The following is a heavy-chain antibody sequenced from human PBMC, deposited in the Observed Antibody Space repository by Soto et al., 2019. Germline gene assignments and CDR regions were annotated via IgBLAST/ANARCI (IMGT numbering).Heavy chain of an antibody. Sequence: PSETLSLTCAVSGGSISSGGYSWSWIRQPPGKGLEWIGYIYHSGSTYYNPPLKSRVTISVDRSKNQFSLKLSSVTAADTAVYYCARAPAMSRFDYWGQGTLVTVSS. V-gene: IGHV4-30-2*01. CDR1: GGSISSGGYS. CDR2: IYHSGST. CDR3: ARAPAMSRFDY. J-gene: IGHJ4*02. D-gene: IGHD2-2*01.